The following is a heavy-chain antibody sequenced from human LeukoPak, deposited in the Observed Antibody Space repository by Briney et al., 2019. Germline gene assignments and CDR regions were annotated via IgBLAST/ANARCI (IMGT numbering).Heavy chain of an antibody. CDR1: GFTVSSNY. D-gene: IGHD4-23*01. CDR2: LHSGGSA. J-gene: IGHJ3*02. Sequence: HPGGSLRLSCAASGFTVSSNYMSWVRQASEKGLEWVSILHSGGSAYYADSVKGRFTISRDNSKNTLYLQMNSLRVEDTAVYYCARTTVESGRYDAFDIWGQGTLVSVSS. V-gene: IGHV3-53*01. CDR3: ARTTVESGRYDAFDI.